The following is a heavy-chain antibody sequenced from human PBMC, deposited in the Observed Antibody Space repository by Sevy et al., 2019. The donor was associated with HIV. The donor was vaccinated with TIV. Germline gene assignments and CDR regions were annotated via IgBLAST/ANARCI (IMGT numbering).Heavy chain of an antibody. CDR2: ISGSGGST. V-gene: IGHV3-23*01. J-gene: IGHJ6*02. Sequence: GGSLRLSCAASGFTFSSYAMSWVRQAPGKGLEWVSAISGSGGSTYYADSVKGRFTISRDTSKNTLYLQMNSLRAEDTAVYYCAKEQTLVTGTTYYYYYGMDVWGQGTTVTVSS. CDR1: GFTFSSYA. D-gene: IGHD1-7*01. CDR3: AKEQTLVTGTTYYYYYGMDV.